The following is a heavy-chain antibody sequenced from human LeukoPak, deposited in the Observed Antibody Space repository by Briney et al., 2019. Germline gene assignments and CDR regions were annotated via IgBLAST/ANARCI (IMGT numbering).Heavy chain of an antibody. CDR2: IRYGGSNK. Sequence: PGGSLRLSCAASGFTFSSYGMHWVRQAPGKGLEWVAFIRYGGSNKYYADSVKGRFTISRDNSKNTLYLQMNSLRAEDTAVYYCAKRNSYGYSFDYWGQGTLVTVSS. CDR3: AKRNSYGYSFDY. CDR1: GFTFSSYG. V-gene: IGHV3-30*02. J-gene: IGHJ4*02. D-gene: IGHD5-18*01.